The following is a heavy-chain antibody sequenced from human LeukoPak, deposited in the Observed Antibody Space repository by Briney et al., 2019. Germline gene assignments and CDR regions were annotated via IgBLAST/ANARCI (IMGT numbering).Heavy chain of an antibody. Sequence: PGGSLRLSCAASGFTFSDYYMSWIRQAPGKGLEWVSYISSSSSYIYYADSVKGRFTISRDNSKNTLYLQMNSLRAEDTAVYYCARGSGYNYGFPDYWGQGTLVTVSS. CDR3: ARGSGYNYGFPDY. CDR2: ISSSSSYI. D-gene: IGHD5-18*01. CDR1: GFTFSDYY. J-gene: IGHJ4*02. V-gene: IGHV3-11*05.